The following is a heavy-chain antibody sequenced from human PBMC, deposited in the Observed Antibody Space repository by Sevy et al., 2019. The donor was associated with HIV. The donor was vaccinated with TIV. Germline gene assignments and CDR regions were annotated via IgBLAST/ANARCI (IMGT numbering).Heavy chain of an antibody. CDR1: GFTFTSSA. J-gene: IGHJ6*02. CDR2: IVVGSGNT. CDR3: AAARTWSGYYRGGYYYYGMDV. D-gene: IGHD3-3*01. Sequence: ASVKVSCKASGFTFTSSAVQWVRQARGQRLEWIGWIVVGSGNTNYAKKFQERVTITRDMSTSKAYMELNSLRSEDTAVYDCAAARTWSGYYRGGYYYYGMDVWGQGTTVTVSS. V-gene: IGHV1-58*01.